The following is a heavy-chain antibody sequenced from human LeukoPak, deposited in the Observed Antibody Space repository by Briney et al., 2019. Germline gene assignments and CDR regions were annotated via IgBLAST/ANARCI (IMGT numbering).Heavy chain of an antibody. J-gene: IGHJ4*02. D-gene: IGHD3-10*01. Sequence: SETLPLTCTVSGGSISSYYWSWIRQPPGKGLEWIGYIYYSGSTNYNPSLKSRVTISVDTSKNQFSLKLSSVTAADTAVYYCARILGGNHGPSFDYWGQGTLVTVSS. CDR1: GGSISSYY. V-gene: IGHV4-59*08. CDR2: IYYSGST. CDR3: ARILGGNHGPSFDY.